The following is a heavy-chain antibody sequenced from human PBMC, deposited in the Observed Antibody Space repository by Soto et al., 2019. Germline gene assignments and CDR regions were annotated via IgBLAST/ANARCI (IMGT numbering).Heavy chain of an antibody. CDR2: IYCEDEK. D-gene: IGHD3-22*01. CDR1: GFSLSTSGVG. CDR3: AHMITMIVVVKEADWFDP. Sequence: QITLKESGPTLVKPTQTLTLTCTFSGFSLSTSGVGVGWIRQPPGQTLEWLALIYCEDEKRYSPSLKSRLTITKDTAKNQVVITITTRDPVDTATYYCAHMITMIVVVKEADWFDPWGQGTLVTVSS. V-gene: IGHV2-5*02. J-gene: IGHJ5*02.